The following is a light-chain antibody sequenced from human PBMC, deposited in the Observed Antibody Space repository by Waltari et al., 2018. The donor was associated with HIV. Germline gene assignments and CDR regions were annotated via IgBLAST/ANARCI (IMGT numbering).Light chain of an antibody. J-gene: IGLJ3*02. CDR3: ASWDDSLPASWV. V-gene: IGLV1-44*01. CDR2: ETV. CDR1: TSNLGSNS. Sequence: QSVLTKPPSASRTPGQRVAMSCSGSTSNLGSNSVDWYQQVPGTAPKLLIYETVQRPSGAPDRSAGSTSGTSASLAISGLQSAEAADYYCASWDDSLPASWVFGGGTSLTVL.